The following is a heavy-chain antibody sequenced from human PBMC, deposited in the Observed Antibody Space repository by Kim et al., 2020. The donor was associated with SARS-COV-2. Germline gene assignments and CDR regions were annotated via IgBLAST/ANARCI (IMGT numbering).Heavy chain of an antibody. CDR2: ISSSSSYI. V-gene: IGHV3-21*01. D-gene: IGHD2-2*01. Sequence: GGSLRLSCAASGFTFSSYSMNWVRQAPGKGLEWVSSISSSSSYIYYADSVKGRFTISRDNAKNSLYLQMNSLRAEDTAVYYCARDVPGLLDGMDVWGQGTTVTVSS. CDR3: ARDVPGLLDGMDV. J-gene: IGHJ6*02. CDR1: GFTFSSYS.